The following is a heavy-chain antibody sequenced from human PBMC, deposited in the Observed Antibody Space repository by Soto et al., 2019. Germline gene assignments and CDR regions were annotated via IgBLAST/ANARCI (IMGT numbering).Heavy chain of an antibody. D-gene: IGHD4-4*01. CDR1: GSTFSSYS. CDR2: ISSSSSTI. CDR3: ASVYTNWYFDL. Sequence: GGSLRLSCAASGSTFSSYSMDWVRQAPGKGLEWVSYISSSSSTIYYADSVKGRFTISRDNAKNSLYLQMNSLRAEDTAVYYCASVYTNWYFDLWGRGTLVTVSS. J-gene: IGHJ2*01. V-gene: IGHV3-48*01.